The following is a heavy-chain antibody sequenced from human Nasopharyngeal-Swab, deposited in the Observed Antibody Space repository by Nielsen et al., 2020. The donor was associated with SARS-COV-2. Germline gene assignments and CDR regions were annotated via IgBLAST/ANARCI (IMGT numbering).Heavy chain of an antibody. J-gene: IGHJ3*02. D-gene: IGHD3-10*01. CDR1: GFFLTTNA. Sequence: GESLKISYAASGFFLTTNAMHWVRQAPGKGLEYVSSINDHGDRIHYADSVRGRFTISRDIYKNTLYLQMSSLRPEDTAVYYCVKDLPGTYSFDIWGQGTMVVVSS. V-gene: IGHV3-64D*08. CDR2: INDHGDRI. CDR3: VKDLPGTYSFDI.